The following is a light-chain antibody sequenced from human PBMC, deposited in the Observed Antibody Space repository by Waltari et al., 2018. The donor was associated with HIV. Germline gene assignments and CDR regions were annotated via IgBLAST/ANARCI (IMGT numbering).Light chain of an antibody. V-gene: IGLV3-25*03. CDR1: ALPKQF. Sequence: SYELTQPPSVSVSPGQTARITCSGDALPKQFAYWYQQKAGQHPMMVIYKDDKRPAGIPDLVSGDMSGTTVTWIISGVQPEDEADYYCESADDSGDHWVFGGGTKLSVL. CDR3: ESADDSGDHWV. CDR2: KDD. J-gene: IGLJ3*02.